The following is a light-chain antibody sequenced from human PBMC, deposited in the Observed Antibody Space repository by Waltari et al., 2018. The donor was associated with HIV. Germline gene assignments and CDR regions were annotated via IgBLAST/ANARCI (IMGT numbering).Light chain of an antibody. CDR2: DTN. CDR1: SSTIGNNF. CDR3: GTWDNNLSAFWV. Sequence: QSVLTQPPSVSAAPGQKVTISSSGSSSTIGNNFVSWYQQLPATAPKLLIYDTNKRPSGIPDRFSASKSGTSATLAITGLQTGDEAVYYCGTWDNNLSAFWVFGGGTKVTVL. V-gene: IGLV1-51*01. J-gene: IGLJ3*02.